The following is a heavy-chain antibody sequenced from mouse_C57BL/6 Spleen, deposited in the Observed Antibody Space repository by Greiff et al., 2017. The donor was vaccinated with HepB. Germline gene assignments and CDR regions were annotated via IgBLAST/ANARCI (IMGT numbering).Heavy chain of an antibody. V-gene: IGHV3-6*01. CDR1: GYSITSGYY. J-gene: IGHJ2*01. Sequence: EVQLQESGPGLVKPSQSLSLTCSVTGYSITSGYYWNWIRQFPGNKLEWMGYISYDGSNNYNPSLKNRISITRDTSKNQFFLKLNSVTTEDTATYYCARDLAGTLGVDYWGQGTTLTVSS. CDR2: ISYDGSN. CDR3: ARDLAGTLGVDY. D-gene: IGHD4-1*01.